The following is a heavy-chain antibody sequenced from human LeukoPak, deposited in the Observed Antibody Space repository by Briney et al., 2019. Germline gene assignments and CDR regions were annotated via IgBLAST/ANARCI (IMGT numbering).Heavy chain of an antibody. V-gene: IGHV3-23*01. J-gene: IGHJ5*02. CDR1: GFTFSSYG. CDR2: ISGSGGST. D-gene: IGHD1-14*01. CDR3: AKREPDSNWFDP. Sequence: PGRSLRLSCAASGFTFSSYGMHWVRQAPGKGLEWVSAISGSGGSTYYADSVKGRFTISRDNSKNTLYLQMNSLRAEDTAVYYCAKREPDSNWFDPWGQGTPVTVSS.